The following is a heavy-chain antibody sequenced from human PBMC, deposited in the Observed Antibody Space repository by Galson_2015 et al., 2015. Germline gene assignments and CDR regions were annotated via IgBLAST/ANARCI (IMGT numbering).Heavy chain of an antibody. CDR2: IKQDGSEK. D-gene: IGHD3-10*01. Sequence: SLRLSCAASGFTFSNYWMSWVRQAPGKGLEWVANIKQDGSEKYYVDSVKGRFTISRDSAKNSLYLQMNSLRAEDTAIYYCASQTWTGYFDYWGQGILATVSS. J-gene: IGHJ4*02. CDR3: ASQTWTGYFDY. V-gene: IGHV3-7*03. CDR1: GFTFSNYW.